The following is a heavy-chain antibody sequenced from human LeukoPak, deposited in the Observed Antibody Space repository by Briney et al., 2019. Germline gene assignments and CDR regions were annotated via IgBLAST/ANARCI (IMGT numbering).Heavy chain of an antibody. V-gene: IGHV3-11*04. CDR3: ARDGVYGDYGNWFDP. D-gene: IGHD4-17*01. CDR2: ISGGGSTL. CDR1: GFTFSDYY. Sequence: GGSLRLSCEASGFTFSDYYMTWIRQTPGEGLEWVSFISGGGSTLFYADSVKGRFTVSRDNARNSLYLQMNSLRVEDTAVYYCARDGVYGDYGNWFDPWGQGTLVTVSS. J-gene: IGHJ5*02.